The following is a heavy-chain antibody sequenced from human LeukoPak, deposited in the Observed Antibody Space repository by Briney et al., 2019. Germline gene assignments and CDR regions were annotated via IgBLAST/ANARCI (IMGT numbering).Heavy chain of an antibody. CDR1: GGSISGYY. Sequence: SETLSLTCTVSGGSISGYYWTWTRQPPGKGLVWIAYISYSGNTNYSPSLKSRVTISVDTSKNQFSLQLSSVTAADTAVYYCARTIFWNGYYSREYYYGMDLWGQGTTVTVSS. CDR2: ISYSGNT. J-gene: IGHJ6*02. V-gene: IGHV4-59*01. D-gene: IGHD3-3*01. CDR3: ARTIFWNGYYSREYYYGMDL.